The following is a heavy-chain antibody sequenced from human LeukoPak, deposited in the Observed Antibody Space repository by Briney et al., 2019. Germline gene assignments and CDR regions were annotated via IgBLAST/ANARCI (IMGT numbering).Heavy chain of an antibody. D-gene: IGHD2-15*01. V-gene: IGHV3-30*04. CDR3: ARDPTLYCSGGSCYFDY. Sequence: GGSLRLSCAASGFTFSSYAMHWVRQAPGKGLEGVAVISYDGSNKYYADSVKGRFTISRDNFKNTLYLQMNSLRAEHTPVYYCARDPTLYCSGGSCYFDYWGQGTLVTVSS. CDR2: ISYDGSNK. J-gene: IGHJ4*02. CDR1: GFTFSSYA.